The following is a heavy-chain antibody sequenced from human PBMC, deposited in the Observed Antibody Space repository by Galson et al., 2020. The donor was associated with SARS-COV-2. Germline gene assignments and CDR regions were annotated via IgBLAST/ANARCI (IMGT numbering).Heavy chain of an antibody. CDR1: GFPLSNSGAA. D-gene: IGHD3-22*01. CDR2: IHSDDHE. V-gene: IGHV2-5*02. CDR3: AHVLYFESSGYWGFDY. Sequence: SGPPLVQPPQPLTLTCTFSGFPLSNSGAAVGWTRQPPGKPLDWLALIHSDDHEHYSPSLKSRLTITKATSKNQAVLTRTNMDPVDTGTYFCAHVLYFESSGYWGFDYWGQGTRVIVSS. J-gene: IGHJ4*02.